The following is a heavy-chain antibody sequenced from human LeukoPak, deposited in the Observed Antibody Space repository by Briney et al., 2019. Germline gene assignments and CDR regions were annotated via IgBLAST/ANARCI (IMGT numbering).Heavy chain of an antibody. CDR2: INHGGST. Sequence: PSETLSLTCAVYGGSFSGYYWSWIRQPPGKGLEWIGEINHGGSTNYNPSLKSRVTISVDTSKNQFSLKLSSVTAADTAVYYCARGANSNYVYDYWGQGTLVTVSS. CDR3: ARGANSNYVYDY. D-gene: IGHD4-11*01. CDR1: GGSFSGYY. V-gene: IGHV4-34*01. J-gene: IGHJ4*02.